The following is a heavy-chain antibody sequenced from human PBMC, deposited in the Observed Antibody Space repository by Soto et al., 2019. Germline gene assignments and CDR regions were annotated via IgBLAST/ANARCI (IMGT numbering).Heavy chain of an antibody. D-gene: IGHD5-18*01. V-gene: IGHV1-69*06. CDR1: GGTFSSYA. J-gene: IGHJ4*02. CDR3: ARMKFRGYSYGDEIDY. Sequence: QVQLVQSGAEVKKPGSSVKVSCKASGGTFSSYAISWVRQAPGQGLEWMGGIIPIFGTANYAQKFQGRVTITADKSTSTADMELSSLRSEDTAVYYCARMKFRGYSYGDEIDYWGQGTLVTVSS. CDR2: IIPIFGTA.